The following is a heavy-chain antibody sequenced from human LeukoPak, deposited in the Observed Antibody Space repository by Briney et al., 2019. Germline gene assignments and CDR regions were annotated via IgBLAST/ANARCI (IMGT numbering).Heavy chain of an antibody. D-gene: IGHD6-6*01. Sequence: GGSLRLSCVASGFTFTSYGMSWVRQAPGKRLEWVSGISGSGDATYYVDSVKGRFTISRDNSKNTLYLQMNSLRAEETAVYYCAKLRGLSSSSENNWFGPWGQGTLVTVSS. CDR2: ISGSGDAT. CDR1: GFTFTSYG. J-gene: IGHJ5*02. CDR3: AKLRGLSSSSENNWFGP. V-gene: IGHV3-23*01.